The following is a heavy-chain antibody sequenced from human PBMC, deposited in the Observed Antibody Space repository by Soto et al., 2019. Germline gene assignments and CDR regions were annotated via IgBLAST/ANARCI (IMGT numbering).Heavy chain of an antibody. V-gene: IGHV3-23*01. D-gene: IGHD3-3*01. J-gene: IGHJ4*02. CDR1: GFTFSSSA. Sequence: EVQLLESGGGLVQPGGSLRLSCVASGFTFSSSAMSWVRQAPGKGLEWISSSSHSDGSTWYADSVKGRFTISRDNSKNTLYLQMNSLRAEDTAVYYCAKEWSPDDYWGQGTLVTVSS. CDR3: AKEWSPDDY. CDR2: SSHSDGST.